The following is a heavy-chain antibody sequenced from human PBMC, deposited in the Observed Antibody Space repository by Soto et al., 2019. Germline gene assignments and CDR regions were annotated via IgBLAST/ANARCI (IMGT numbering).Heavy chain of an antibody. CDR1: GGCFSGYY. Sequence: QVQLQQWGAGLLKPSETLSLTCAVYGGCFSGYYWSWIRQPPGKGLEWIGEINHSGSTNYNPSLKRLVTISVDTSKNQFSRKLSSVTATDTAVYYGARKRTTFKLYSYYYMDVWGKGTTVTVSS. CDR2: INHSGST. J-gene: IGHJ6*03. V-gene: IGHV4-34*01. D-gene: IGHD1-7*01. CDR3: ARKRTTFKLYSYYYMDV.